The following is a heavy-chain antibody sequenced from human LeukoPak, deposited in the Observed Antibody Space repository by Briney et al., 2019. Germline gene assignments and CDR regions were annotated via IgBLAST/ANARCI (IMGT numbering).Heavy chain of an antibody. CDR2: ISDGGSTT. CDR3: AKDTSTWHDAFDI. CDR1: GFTFSSYW. D-gene: IGHD6-13*01. J-gene: IGHJ3*02. Sequence: GGSLRLSCAASGFTFSSYWMHWVRQAPGKGLVWVSRISDGGSTTTYADSVKGRFTISRDNAKNSLYLQMNSLRAEDTALYYCAKDTSTWHDAFDIWGQGTMVTVSS. V-gene: IGHV3-74*01.